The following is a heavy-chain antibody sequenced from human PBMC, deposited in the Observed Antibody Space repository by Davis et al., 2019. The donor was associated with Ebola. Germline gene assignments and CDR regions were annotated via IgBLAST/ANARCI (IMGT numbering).Heavy chain of an antibody. V-gene: IGHV7-4-1*02. D-gene: IGHD6-19*01. J-gene: IGHJ4*02. CDR1: GYTFTSYA. CDR3: ARDGPIAVAGVWVY. CDR2: INTNTGNP. Sequence: AASVKVSCKASGYTFTSYAMNWVRQAPGQGLEWMGWINTNTGNPTYAQGFTGRFVFSLDTSVSTAYLQISSLKAEDTAVYYCARDGPIAVAGVWVYWGQGTLVTVSS.